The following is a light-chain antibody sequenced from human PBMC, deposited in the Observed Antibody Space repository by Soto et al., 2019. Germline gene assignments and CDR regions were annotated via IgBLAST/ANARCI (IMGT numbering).Light chain of an antibody. V-gene: IGKV3D-15*03. CDR1: QYINTR. CDR2: QTS. J-gene: IGKJ1*01. Sequence: EIVLTQSPATLSSFPGDRVTLSCRASQYINTRLAWYQHRPGQAPRLLIYQTSIRAAGIPARFSASGSGTDFTLTISDVQPEDFAVYYCQQYDSSPRTFGQGTKVDIK. CDR3: QQYDSSPRT.